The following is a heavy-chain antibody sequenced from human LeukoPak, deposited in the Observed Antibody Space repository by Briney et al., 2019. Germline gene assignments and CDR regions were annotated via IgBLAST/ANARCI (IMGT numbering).Heavy chain of an antibody. CDR2: IIPILGIA. J-gene: IGHJ4*02. CDR3: ARDPDGYKFFDY. D-gene: IGHD5-24*01. Sequence: GASVKVSCKASGGTFSSYAISWVRQAPGQGLEWMGRIIPILGIANYAQKFQGRVTITADKSTSTAYMELSSLRSEDTAVYYCARDPDGYKFFDYWGRGRPVAVSS. CDR1: GGTFSSYA. V-gene: IGHV1-69*04.